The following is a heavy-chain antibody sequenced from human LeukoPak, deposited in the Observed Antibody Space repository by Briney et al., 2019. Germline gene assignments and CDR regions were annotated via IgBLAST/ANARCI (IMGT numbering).Heavy chain of an antibody. CDR1: GDSVSAYF. D-gene: IGHD3-16*01. CDR3: AKDDRHAGAYLDY. Sequence: SETLSLTCTVSGDSVSAYFWTWVRQPPGKGLECIGYIYSSGSTNYNPSLKSRVTISVDTSKNQFSLSLSSVTAADTAIYYCAKDDRHAGAYLDYWGQGTLVTVSS. V-gene: IGHV4-59*02. CDR2: IYSSGST. J-gene: IGHJ4*02.